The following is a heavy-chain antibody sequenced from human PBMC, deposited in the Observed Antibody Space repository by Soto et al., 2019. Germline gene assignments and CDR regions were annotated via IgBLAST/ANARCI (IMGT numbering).Heavy chain of an antibody. J-gene: IGHJ4*02. CDR2: IYYNGST. CDR3: ATFGIVGASSFDY. V-gene: IGHV4-61*01. CDR1: GGSVSSGSFY. Sequence: PSETLSLTCTVSGGSVSSGSFYWSWIRQPPGKGLEWIGNIYYNGSTNYNPSLKSRVTISVDTSKNQFSLMLSSVTAADTDVYYCATFGIVGASSFDYWGQGTLVTVSS. D-gene: IGHD1-26*01.